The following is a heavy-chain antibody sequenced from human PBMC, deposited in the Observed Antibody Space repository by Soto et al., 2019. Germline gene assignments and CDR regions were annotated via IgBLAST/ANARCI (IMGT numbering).Heavy chain of an antibody. D-gene: IGHD2-21*02. CDR2: IRGSGDRT. Sequence: EVTLVESGGGLVPPWGSLRLSCAASGFTLNSYALTWVRQAPGKGLEWITTIRGSGDRTYYADSVKGRFTVSRDNSKGTLSLQMDILSADDSAVYYCARGLTATAWGWLDPWGQGTLVTVSS. CDR1: GFTLNSYA. V-gene: IGHV3-23*04. CDR3: ARGLTATAWGWLDP. J-gene: IGHJ5*02.